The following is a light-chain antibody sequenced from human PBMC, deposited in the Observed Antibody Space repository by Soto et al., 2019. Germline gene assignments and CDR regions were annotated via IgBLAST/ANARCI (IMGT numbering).Light chain of an antibody. CDR1: QSINNY. CDR2: GAS. Sequence: DIQMTQSPSSLSASVGDRVTITCRASQSINNYINWYQQKPGKAPNLLINGASSLQSGVPSRLSGSGSGTDFTLTISNLQPEDFATSYCHQTYCTSFTFGPVTKVDIK. CDR3: HQTYCTSFT. J-gene: IGKJ3*01. V-gene: IGKV1-39*01.